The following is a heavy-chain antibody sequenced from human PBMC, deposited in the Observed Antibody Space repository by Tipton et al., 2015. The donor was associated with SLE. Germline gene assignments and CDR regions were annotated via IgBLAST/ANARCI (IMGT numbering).Heavy chain of an antibody. CDR2: IYYSGST. Sequence: TLSLTCTVSGGSISSGGYYWSWIRQHPGKGLEWIGYIYYSGSTYYNPSLKSRVTISVDTSKNQFSLKLSSVTAADTAVYYCAREGCSSTSCYGYYYMDVWGKGTTVTVPS. CDR1: GGSISSGGYY. CDR3: AREGCSSTSCYGYYYMDV. J-gene: IGHJ6*03. V-gene: IGHV4-31*03. D-gene: IGHD2-2*01.